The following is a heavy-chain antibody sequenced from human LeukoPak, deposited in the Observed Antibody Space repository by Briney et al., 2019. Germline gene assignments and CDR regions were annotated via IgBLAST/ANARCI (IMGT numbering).Heavy chain of an antibody. D-gene: IGHD6-19*01. J-gene: IGHJ4*02. V-gene: IGHV4-4*07. CDR2: IHTSGTS. CDR1: GASISSYY. Sequence: SETLSLTCTVSGASISSYYWSWIRQPAGKGLEWIGRIHTSGTSNYNPSLKSRVTMSLDTSKNQFSLKLSSLTAADTAVYYCARAIGADFDYWGQGTLVTVSS. CDR3: ARAIGADFDY.